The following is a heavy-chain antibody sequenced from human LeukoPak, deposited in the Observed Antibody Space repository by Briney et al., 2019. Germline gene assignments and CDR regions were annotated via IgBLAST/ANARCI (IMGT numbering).Heavy chain of an antibody. D-gene: IGHD3-10*01. CDR3: ERDNYYGSGSYPPLDY. CDR2: IRQDGSEK. CDR1: GFTFSSYW. Sequence: GGSLRLSCAASGFTFSSYWMSWVRQAPGKGLEWVANIRQDGSEKYYVDSVKGRITISRDNAKNSLYLQMNSLRGEDTAVYYCERDNYYGSGSYPPLDYWGQGTLVTVSS. J-gene: IGHJ4*02. V-gene: IGHV3-7*01.